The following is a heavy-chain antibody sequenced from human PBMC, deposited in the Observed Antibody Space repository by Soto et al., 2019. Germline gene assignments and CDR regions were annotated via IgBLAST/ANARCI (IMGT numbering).Heavy chain of an antibody. J-gene: IGHJ6*03. CDR2: IIPILGIA. D-gene: IGHD6-25*01. V-gene: IGHV1-69*08. CDR1: GGTFSSYT. Sequence: QVQLVQSGAEVKKPGSSVKVSCKASGGTFSSYTISWVRQAPGQGLEWMGRIIPILGIANYAQKFQGRVTITADKSASTAYMELSSLRSEDTAVYYCARDRTVAAPYYYYYYYLDVWGKGTTVTVSS. CDR3: ARDRTVAAPYYYYYYYLDV.